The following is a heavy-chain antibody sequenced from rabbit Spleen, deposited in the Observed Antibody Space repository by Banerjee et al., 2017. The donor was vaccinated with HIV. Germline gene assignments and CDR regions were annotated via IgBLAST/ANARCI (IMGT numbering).Heavy chain of an antibody. CDR2: ISSSNSVT. CDR3: ARDLGENVDRHL. J-gene: IGHJ4*01. CDR1: GFSFSSHW. D-gene: IGHD2-1*01. V-gene: IGHV1S45*01. Sequence: QEQLVESGGGLVQPGASLTLTCTASGFSFSSHWMSWVRQAPGKGLEWIARISSSNSVTQYATWAKGRFTISKTSSTTVTLQMTSLTAADTATYFCARDLGENVDRHLWGQGTLVTVS.